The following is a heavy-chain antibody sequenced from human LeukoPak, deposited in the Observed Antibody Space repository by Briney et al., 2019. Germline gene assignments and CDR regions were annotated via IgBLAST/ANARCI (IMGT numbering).Heavy chain of an antibody. J-gene: IGHJ4*02. CDR1: GYTFTGYY. V-gene: IGHV1-69*13. D-gene: IGHD3-22*01. CDR2: IIPIFGTA. Sequence: ASVKVSCKASGYTFTGYYMHWVRQAPGQGLEWMGGIIPIFGTANYAQKFQGRVTITADESTSTAYMELSSLRSEDTAVYYCARGSRYYYDSSGYYFDYWGQGTLVTVSS. CDR3: ARGSRYYYDSSGYYFDY.